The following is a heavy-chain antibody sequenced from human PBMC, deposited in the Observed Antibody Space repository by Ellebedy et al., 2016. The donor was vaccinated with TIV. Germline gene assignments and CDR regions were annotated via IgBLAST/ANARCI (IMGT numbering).Heavy chain of an antibody. CDR2: INPNTGAT. CDR1: GYTFAGYY. J-gene: IGHJ4*02. D-gene: IGHD3-10*02. V-gene: IGHV1-2*02. CDR3: AKALSAYDYYVLDF. Sequence: AASVKVSCKTSGYTFAGYYIHWVRQAPGQGLEWMGWINPNTGATQYAQKCQGRVTMTRATSNSTNYTALTSLRSDDAAVYYCAKALSAYDYYVLDFWGQGTLLTVSS.